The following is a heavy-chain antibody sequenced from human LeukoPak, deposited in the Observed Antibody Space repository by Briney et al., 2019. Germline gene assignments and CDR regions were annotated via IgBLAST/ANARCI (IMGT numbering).Heavy chain of an antibody. J-gene: IGHJ6*02. CDR1: GGSISSYY. CDR3: ARYCSSTSCYTGYYYGMDV. CDR2: IYYSGST. D-gene: IGHD2-2*02. Sequence: PSETLSLTCTVSGGSISSYYWSWIRQPPGKGLEWIGYIYYSGSTNYNPSLKSRVTISVDTSKNQFSLKLSSVTAADTAVYCCARYCSSTSCYTGYYYGMDVWGQGTTVTVSS. V-gene: IGHV4-59*01.